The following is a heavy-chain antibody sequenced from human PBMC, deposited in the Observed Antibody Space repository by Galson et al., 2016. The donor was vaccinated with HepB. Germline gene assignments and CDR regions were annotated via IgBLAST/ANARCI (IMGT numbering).Heavy chain of an antibody. Sequence: SLRLSCAASKFTFSRYWMSWVRQAPGKGLEWVANIKPDGTENYVDSVRGRFTIFRDNAKNSLYVQMNSLSAEDTAVYSCARFSGRYNGDFDYWGQGTLVTVSS. CDR2: IKPDGTE. CDR1: KFTFSRYW. D-gene: IGHD1-26*01. V-gene: IGHV3-7*04. J-gene: IGHJ4*02. CDR3: ARFSGRYNGDFDY.